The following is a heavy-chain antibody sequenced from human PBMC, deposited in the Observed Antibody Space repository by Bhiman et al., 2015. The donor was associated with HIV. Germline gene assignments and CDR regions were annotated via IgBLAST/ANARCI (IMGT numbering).Heavy chain of an antibody. J-gene: IGHJ3*02. Sequence: EVQLVESGGGLIQPGGSLRLSCAASGFTVSSNYMSWVRQAPGKGLEWVSVIYSGGSTYYADSVEGRFTISRDKSKNTLFLQMNSLRAEDTAVYYCARQFRSVGAPDAFDIWGQGTMVTVSS. V-gene: IGHV3-53*01. D-gene: IGHD1-26*01. CDR2: IYSGGST. CDR1: GFTVSSNY. CDR3: ARQFRSVGAPDAFDI.